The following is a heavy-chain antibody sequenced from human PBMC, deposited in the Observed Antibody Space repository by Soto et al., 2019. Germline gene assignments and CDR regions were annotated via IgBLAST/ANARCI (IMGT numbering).Heavy chain of an antibody. V-gene: IGHV3-23*01. CDR2: ISGSGDST. CDR3: XXXXXXXXXXXXKFYGMDV. J-gene: IGHJ6*02. Sequence: EVQLLESGGGLVQPGGSLRLSCAASGFTFSSYAMSWVRQAPGKGLEWVSVISGSGDSTYYADSVRGRFTISRDNSKNTLYLQXXXXXXXXXXXXXXXXXXXXXXXXXXKFYGMDVWGQGTTVTVSS. CDR1: GFTFSSYA.